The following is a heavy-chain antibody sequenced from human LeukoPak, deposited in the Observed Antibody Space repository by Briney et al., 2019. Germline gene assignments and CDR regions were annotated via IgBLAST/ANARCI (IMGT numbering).Heavy chain of an antibody. Sequence: ASVKVSCKASGYTFTGYYMHWVRQAPGQGLEWMGWINPNSGGTNYAQKFQGRVTMTRDTSISTAYMELSRLRSHDPAVYYCSRDTIAAAVDFDYWGQGTLATVSS. CDR3: SRDTIAAAVDFDY. V-gene: IGHV1-2*02. CDR1: GYTFTGYY. D-gene: IGHD6-13*01. CDR2: INPNSGGT. J-gene: IGHJ4*02.